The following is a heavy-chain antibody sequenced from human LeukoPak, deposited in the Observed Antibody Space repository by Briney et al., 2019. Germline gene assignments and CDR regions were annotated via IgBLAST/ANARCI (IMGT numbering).Heavy chain of an antibody. CDR1: GFTFSSYW. Sequence: GGSLRLSCAASGFTFSSYWMSWVRRAPGKGLEWVANIKQDGSEKYYVDSVKGRFTISRDNAKNSLYLQMNSLRAEDTAVYYCAREVSSGWYYFDYWGQGTLVTVSS. V-gene: IGHV3-7*01. J-gene: IGHJ4*02. CDR3: AREVSSGWYYFDY. CDR2: IKQDGSEK. D-gene: IGHD6-19*01.